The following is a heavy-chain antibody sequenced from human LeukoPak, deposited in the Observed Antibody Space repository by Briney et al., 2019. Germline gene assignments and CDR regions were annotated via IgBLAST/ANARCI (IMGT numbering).Heavy chain of an antibody. J-gene: IGHJ4*02. D-gene: IGHD2-15*01. V-gene: IGHV3-33*01. CDR2: IYYDGSNK. Sequence: QVQLVESGGGVVQPGRSLRLSCAASGFTFSDYGMHWVRQAPGKGLEWVSLIYYDGSNKYYADSVKGRFTISRDNSRNTLYLQMNSLRVEDTAVYYCAGDRATRYFDYWGQGTLVTVSS. CDR3: AGDRATRYFDY. CDR1: GFTFSDYG.